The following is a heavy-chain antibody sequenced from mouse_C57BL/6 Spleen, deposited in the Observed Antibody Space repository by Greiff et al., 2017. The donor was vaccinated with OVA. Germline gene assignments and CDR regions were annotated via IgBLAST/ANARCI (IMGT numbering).Heavy chain of an antibody. CDR2: IYPGSGNT. J-gene: IGHJ3*01. D-gene: IGHD2-3*01. V-gene: IGHV1-76*01. CDR3: ARAPFDGYYPAWFAY. CDR1: GYTFTDYY. Sequence: QVHVKQSGAELVRPGASVKLSCKASGYTFTDYYINWVKQRPGQGLEWIARIYPGSGNTYYNEKFKGKATLTAEKSSSTAYMQLSSLTSEDSAVYVCARAPFDGYYPAWFAYWGQGTLVTVSA.